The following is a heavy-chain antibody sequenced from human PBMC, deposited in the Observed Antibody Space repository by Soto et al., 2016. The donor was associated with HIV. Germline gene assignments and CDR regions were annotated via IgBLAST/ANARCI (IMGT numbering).Heavy chain of an antibody. V-gene: IGHV3-73*01. D-gene: IGHD3-10*01. Sequence: EVQLVESGGGLVQPGRSLKLSCAASGFTFSGSAMHWVRQASGKGLEWVGRIRSKANSYATAYAASVKGRFTISRDDSKNTAYLQMNSLKTEDTAVYYCRASMVRGNYWGQGTLVTVSS. J-gene: IGHJ4*02. CDR3: RASMVRGNY. CDR1: GFTFSGSA. CDR2: IRSKANSYAT.